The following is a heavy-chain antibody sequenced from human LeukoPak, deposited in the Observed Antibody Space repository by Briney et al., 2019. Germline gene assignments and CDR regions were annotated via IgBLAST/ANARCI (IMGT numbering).Heavy chain of an antibody. CDR2: IYSGGSI. CDR1: GLTVSSNY. J-gene: IGHJ3*01. V-gene: IGHV3-66*02. CDR3: ARIAGLTMRDAFDL. D-gene: IGHD1-20*01. Sequence: TGGSLRLSCAASGLTVSSNYMNWVRQAPGKGLEWVSIIYSGGSIYYANSVKGRFAISRDISKNTLYLQMNSLRVEDTAVYYCARIAGLTMRDAFDLWGQGTMVTVSS.